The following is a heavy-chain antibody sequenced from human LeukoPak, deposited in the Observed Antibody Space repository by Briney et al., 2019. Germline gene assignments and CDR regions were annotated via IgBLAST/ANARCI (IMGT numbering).Heavy chain of an antibody. CDR1: GGSISSSSYY. V-gene: IGHV4-39*07. J-gene: IGHJ4*02. Sequence: SETLSLTCTVSGGSISSSSYYWGWIRQPPGKGLEWIGSIYYSGSTYYNPSLKSRVTISVDTCKNQFSLKLSSVTAADTAVYYCARDTYFGLDGLYWGQGTLVTVSS. D-gene: IGHD3/OR15-3a*01. CDR2: IYYSGST. CDR3: ARDTYFGLDGLY.